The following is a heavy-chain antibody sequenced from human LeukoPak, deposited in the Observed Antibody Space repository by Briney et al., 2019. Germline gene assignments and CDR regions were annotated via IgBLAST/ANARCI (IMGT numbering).Heavy chain of an antibody. J-gene: IGHJ4*02. V-gene: IGHV3-23*01. D-gene: IGHD3-22*01. CDR2: ISGGGGST. Sequence: PGGSLRLSCAASGFTFSTYALSWVRQAPGKGLEWVSAISGGGGSTYYADSVKGRFTISRDNSKNTLYLQMNSLRAEDTAVYYCARDKGETYYYDSSGYFGDYWGQGTLVIVSS. CDR1: GFTFSTYA. CDR3: ARDKGETYYYDSSGYFGDY.